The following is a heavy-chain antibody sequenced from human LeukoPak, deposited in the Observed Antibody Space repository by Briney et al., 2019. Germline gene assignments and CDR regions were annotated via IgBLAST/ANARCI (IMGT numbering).Heavy chain of an antibody. J-gene: IGHJ4*02. CDR3: AKGTMIVVAVGDYFDY. D-gene: IGHD3-22*01. Sequence: GGSLRLSCTVSGFTLDDYAMHWVRQAPGKGLEWVSGISWNSVNIGYADSVKGRFTISRDNAKNSLYLQMNSLRAEDMALYYCAKGTMIVVAVGDYFDYWGQGTLVTVSS. V-gene: IGHV3-9*03. CDR1: GFTLDDYA. CDR2: ISWNSVNI.